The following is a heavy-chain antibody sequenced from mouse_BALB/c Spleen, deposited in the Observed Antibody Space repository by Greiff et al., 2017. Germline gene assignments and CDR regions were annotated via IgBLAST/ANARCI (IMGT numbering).Heavy chain of an antibody. Sequence: DVHLVESGGGLVKPGGSLKLSCAASGFTFSDYYMYWVRQTPEKRLEWVATISDGGSYTYYPDSVKGRFTISRDNAKNNLYLQMSSLKSEDTAMYYCAREGGDGYYAMDYWGQGTSVTVSS. D-gene: IGHD2-3*01. V-gene: IGHV5-4*02. CDR2: ISDGGSYT. J-gene: IGHJ4*01. CDR1: GFTFSDYY. CDR3: AREGGDGYYAMDY.